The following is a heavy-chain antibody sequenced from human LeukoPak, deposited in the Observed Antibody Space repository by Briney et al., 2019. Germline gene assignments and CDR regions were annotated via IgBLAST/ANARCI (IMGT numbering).Heavy chain of an antibody. Sequence: SETLSLTCTVSGYSISSGYYWGWIRQPPGKGLEWIGRIYHSGSTYYNPSLKSRVTISVDTSKNQFSLKLSSVTAADTAVYYCARDFDSSGYYRYNWFDPWGQGTLVTVSS. CDR2: IYHSGST. J-gene: IGHJ5*02. V-gene: IGHV4-38-2*02. CDR3: ARDFDSSGYYRYNWFDP. CDR1: GYSISSGYY. D-gene: IGHD3-22*01.